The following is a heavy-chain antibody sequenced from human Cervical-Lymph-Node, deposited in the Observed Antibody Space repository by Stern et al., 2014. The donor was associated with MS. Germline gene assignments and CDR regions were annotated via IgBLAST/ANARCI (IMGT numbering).Heavy chain of an antibody. J-gene: IGHJ6*02. CDR3: ARDSAAGSSIRDYYFGLDV. CDR2: IYTSGST. D-gene: IGHD6-19*01. Sequence: QVQLQESGPGLVKPSQTLSLTCTVSGASITGGGSFWSWIRQPAGKRLEWIGRIYTSGSTAYTPSLKSRVTISVDALKNHFPLKLTSVTAADTAVYYCARDSAAGSSIRDYYFGLDVWGQGTTVTVSS. CDR1: GASITGGGSF. V-gene: IGHV4-61*02.